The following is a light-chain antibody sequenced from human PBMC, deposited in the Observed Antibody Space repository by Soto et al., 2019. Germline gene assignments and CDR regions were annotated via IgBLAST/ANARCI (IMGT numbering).Light chain of an antibody. CDR2: DAS. J-gene: IGKJ1*01. V-gene: IGKV3-15*01. CDR3: QHQKT. Sequence: EIVMTQSPAGLSVSPGERATLSCRASQSVGSHLAWYQQTPGQAPRLLIYDASTRAIGIPARFSGSGSGTEFALTISSLQSEDFAVYYCQHQKTFGQGTKVDIK. CDR1: QSVGSH.